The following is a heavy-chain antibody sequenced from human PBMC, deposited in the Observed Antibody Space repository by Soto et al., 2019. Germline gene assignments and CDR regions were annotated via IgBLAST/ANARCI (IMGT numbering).Heavy chain of an antibody. CDR1: GYTFTSYD. Sequence: ASVKVSCKASGYTFTSYDINWVRQATGQGLEWMGWMNPNSGNTGYAQKFQGRVTMTRNTSISTAYMELSSLRSEDTAVYYCARGGVVPAAIFTMDVWGQGTTVTVSS. D-gene: IGHD2-2*01. V-gene: IGHV1-8*01. CDR2: MNPNSGNT. CDR3: ARGGVVPAAIFTMDV. J-gene: IGHJ6*02.